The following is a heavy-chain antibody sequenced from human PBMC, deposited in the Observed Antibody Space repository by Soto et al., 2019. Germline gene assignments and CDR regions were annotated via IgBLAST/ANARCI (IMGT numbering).Heavy chain of an antibody. CDR1: GFTFGSYG. D-gene: IGHD3-22*01. J-gene: IGHJ4*02. CDR2: ISYDGSNK. Sequence: PGWSLRLSCAASGFTFGSYGMHWVRQAPGKGLEWVAFISYDGSNKYYADSVKGRFTISRDNSKNTLYLQMNSLRAEDTAVYYCAKDSLDSSGYQLTFEYWGKGTLVTVSS. CDR3: AKDSLDSSGYQLTFEY. V-gene: IGHV3-30*18.